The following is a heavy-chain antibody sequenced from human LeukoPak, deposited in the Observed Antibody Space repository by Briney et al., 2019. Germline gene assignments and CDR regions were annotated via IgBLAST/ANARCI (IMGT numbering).Heavy chain of an antibody. CDR3: ARQAHCTSDLCYPFDY. CDR1: AGSISGYY. D-gene: IGHD2-8*01. CDR2: IHYSGST. Sequence: SETLSLTCTVSAGSISGYYWSWIRQPPGQGLEWIGYIHYSGSTNYNPSLKSRVTISADTTKNQFSLKLSSVTAADTAVYYCARQAHCTSDLCYPFDYWGQGTLVTVSS. V-gene: IGHV4-59*08. J-gene: IGHJ4*02.